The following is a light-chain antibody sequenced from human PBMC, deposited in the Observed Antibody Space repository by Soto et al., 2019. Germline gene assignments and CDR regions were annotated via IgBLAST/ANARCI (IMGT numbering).Light chain of an antibody. J-gene: IGLJ2*01. CDR1: SSNIGSNT. V-gene: IGLV1-44*01. CDR2: SNN. Sequence: QSVLTQPPSSSGTPGQRVTISCSGSSSNIGSNTVTWYQQLPGTAPKVLIYSNNQRPSGVPDRFSGSNSGTSASLAISGLQAEDEADYYCQSYDSSLSGAVFGGGTQLTVL. CDR3: QSYDSSLSGAV.